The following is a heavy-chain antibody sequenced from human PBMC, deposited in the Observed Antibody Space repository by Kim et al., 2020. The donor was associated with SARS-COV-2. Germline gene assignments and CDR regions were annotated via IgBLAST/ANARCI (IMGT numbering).Heavy chain of an antibody. D-gene: IGHD3-3*01. J-gene: IGHJ6*02. CDR2: ISYDGSNK. V-gene: IGHV3-30*18. CDR1: GFTFSSYG. Sequence: GGSLRLSCAASGFTFSSYGMHWVRQAPGKGLEWVAVISYDGSNKYYADSVKGRFTISRDNSKNTLYLQMNSLRAEDTAVYYCAKDEAYYDFWSGYSPSPNYDYYYGMDVWGQGTTVTVSS. CDR3: AKDEAYYDFWSGYSPSPNYDYYYGMDV.